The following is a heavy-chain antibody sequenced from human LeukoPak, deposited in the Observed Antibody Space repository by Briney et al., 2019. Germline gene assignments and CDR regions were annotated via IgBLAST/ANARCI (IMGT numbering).Heavy chain of an antibody. CDR2: FDPEDGET. CDR3: ATGPVLLWFGELLS. J-gene: IGHJ4*02. D-gene: IGHD3-10*01. V-gene: IGHV1-24*01. CDR1: GYTFTNYG. Sequence: ASVKVSCKTSGYTFTNYGISWVRQAPGKGLEWMGGFDPEDGETIYAQKFQGRVTMTEDTSTDTAFMELSSLRSEDTAVYYCATGPVLLWFGELLSWGQGTLVTVSS.